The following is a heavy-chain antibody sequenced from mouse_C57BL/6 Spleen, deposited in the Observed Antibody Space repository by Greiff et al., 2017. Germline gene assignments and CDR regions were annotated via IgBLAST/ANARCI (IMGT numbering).Heavy chain of an antibody. CDR2: IDPSDSYT. V-gene: IGHV1-69*01. Sequence: QVQLQQPGAELVMPGASVKLSCKASGYTFTSYWMHWVKQRPGQGLEWIGEIDPSDSYTNYNQKFKGKSTLTVDKFSSTAYMQLSSLTSEDSAVYYCARRTGTVVANWYFDVWGTGTTVTVSS. D-gene: IGHD1-1*01. J-gene: IGHJ1*03. CDR1: GYTFTSYW. CDR3: ARRTGTVVANWYFDV.